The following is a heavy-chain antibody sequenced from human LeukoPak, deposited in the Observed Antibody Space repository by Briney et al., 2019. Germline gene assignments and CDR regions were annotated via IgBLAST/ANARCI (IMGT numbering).Heavy chain of an antibody. D-gene: IGHD3-10*01. J-gene: IGHJ4*02. CDR3: AKVAYYCGSGSYLVDY. CDR2: IRYDGNDK. CDR1: GFMFRGYG. Sequence: GGSLRLSCAASGFMFRGYGMHWVRQAPGKGLEWVAFIRYDGNDKQYADSVKGRFTISRDNSKNTLYLQMNSLRAEDTAVYYCAKVAYYCGSGSYLVDYWGQGTLVTVSS. V-gene: IGHV3-30*02.